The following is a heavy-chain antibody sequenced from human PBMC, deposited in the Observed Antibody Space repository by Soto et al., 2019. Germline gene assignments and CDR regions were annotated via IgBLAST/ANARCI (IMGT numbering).Heavy chain of an antibody. Sequence: GGSLRLSCAASGFTFSSYSMNWVRQAPGKGLEWVSYISSSSSTIYYADSVKGRFTISRDNAKNSLYLQMNSLRAEDTAVYYCAREKHSSSWYAEYFQHWGQGTLVTVSS. J-gene: IGHJ1*01. CDR2: ISSSSSTI. CDR1: GFTFSSYS. D-gene: IGHD6-13*01. CDR3: AREKHSSSWYAEYFQH. V-gene: IGHV3-48*04.